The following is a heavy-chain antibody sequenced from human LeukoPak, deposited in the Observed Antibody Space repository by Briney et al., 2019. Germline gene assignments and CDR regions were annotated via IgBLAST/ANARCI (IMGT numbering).Heavy chain of an antibody. CDR3: ARDSPYGDYPLY. CDR1: GFTFSSYA. V-gene: IGHV3-53*01. J-gene: IGHJ4*02. D-gene: IGHD4-17*01. Sequence: GGSLRLSCAASGFTFSSYAMSWVRQAPGKGLEWVSVIYSGGSTYYADSVKGRFTISRDNSKNTLYLQMNSLRAGDTAVYYCARDSPYGDYPLYWGQGTLVTVSS. CDR2: IYSGGST.